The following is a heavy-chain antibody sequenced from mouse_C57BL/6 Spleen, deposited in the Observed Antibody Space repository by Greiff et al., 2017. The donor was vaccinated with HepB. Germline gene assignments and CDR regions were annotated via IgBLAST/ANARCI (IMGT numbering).Heavy chain of an antibody. CDR2: SRNKANDYTT. D-gene: IGHD1-1*01. J-gene: IGHJ4*01. Sequence: EVMLVESGGGLVQSGRSLRLSCATSGFTFSDFYMEWVRQAPGKGLEWIAASRNKANDYTTEYSASVKGRFIVSRDTSQSILYLQMNALRAEDTAIYYCARDLDYYGSSYDAMDYWGQGTSVTVSS. CDR3: ARDLDYYGSSYDAMDY. V-gene: IGHV7-1*01. CDR1: GFTFSDFY.